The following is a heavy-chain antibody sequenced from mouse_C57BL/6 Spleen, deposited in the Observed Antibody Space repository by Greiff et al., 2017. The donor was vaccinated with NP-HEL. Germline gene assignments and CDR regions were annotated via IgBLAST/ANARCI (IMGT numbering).Heavy chain of an antibody. V-gene: IGHV5-4*01. CDR2: ISDGGSYT. J-gene: IGHJ4*01. D-gene: IGHD3-2*02. CDR1: GFTFSSYA. Sequence: EVQRVESGGGLVKPGGSLKLSCAASGFTFSSYAMSRVRQTPEKRLEWVATISDGGSYTYYPDNVKGRFTISRDNAKNNLYLQMSHLKSEDTAMYYCARGRDSSGYDYAMDYWGQGTSVTVSS. CDR3: ARGRDSSGYDYAMDY.